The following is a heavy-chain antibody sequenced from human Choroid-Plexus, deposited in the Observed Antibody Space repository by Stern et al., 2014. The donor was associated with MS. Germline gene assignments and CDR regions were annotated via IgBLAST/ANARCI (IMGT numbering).Heavy chain of an antibody. CDR2: VSYDGSNK. J-gene: IGHJ5*02. D-gene: IGHD2/OR15-2a*01. CDR1: GFTFGSCA. V-gene: IGHV3-30*18. Sequence: VQLVESGGGVVQPGRPLRLSCVASGFTFGSCAMHWVRQAPGKRLEWAAGVSYDGSNKYYADSVKGRFTISRDNSQNTLYMQMSSLRPEDTAVYYCAKDRQYLTYFFDHWGQGSLVTVSS. CDR3: AKDRQYLTYFFDH.